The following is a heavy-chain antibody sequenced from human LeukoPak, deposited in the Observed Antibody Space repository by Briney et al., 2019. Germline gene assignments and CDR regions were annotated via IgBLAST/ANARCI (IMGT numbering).Heavy chain of an antibody. Sequence: PSETLSLTCTVSGASISNYYWNWIRQSAGKGLELIGRIYTSGRTNYNPSLKSRVTMSVDTSKNQFSLKLTSVTAADTAVYYCARQGYLNYFDSWGQGTLVTVSS. J-gene: IGHJ4*02. D-gene: IGHD1-26*01. CDR1: GASISNYY. V-gene: IGHV4-4*07. CDR2: IYTSGRT. CDR3: ARQGYLNYFDS.